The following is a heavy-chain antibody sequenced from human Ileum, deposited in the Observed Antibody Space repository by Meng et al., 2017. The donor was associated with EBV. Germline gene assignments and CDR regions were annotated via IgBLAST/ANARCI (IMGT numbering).Heavy chain of an antibody. Sequence: QVHLHQWGAGLLKPSETLSLTCAVYGGSFTDYYWTWIRQPPGKGLEWIGEINPSEGTNYNPSLKSRVTISVDTSKNQFSLKMNSLTAADTAIYYRARRGSYGGGCDYWGQGTLVTVSS. V-gene: IGHV4-34*01. D-gene: IGHD1-26*01. CDR3: ARRGSYGGGCDY. CDR1: GGSFTDYY. J-gene: IGHJ4*02. CDR2: INPSEGT.